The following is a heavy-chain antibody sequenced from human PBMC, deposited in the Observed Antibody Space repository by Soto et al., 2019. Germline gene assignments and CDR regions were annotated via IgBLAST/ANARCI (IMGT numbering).Heavy chain of an antibody. CDR2: IYYSGST. V-gene: IGHV4-31*03. D-gene: IGHD4-4*01. CDR3: ARDMVTTVTTVKDYYYGMDV. Sequence: SETLSLTCTVSGGSISSGGYYWSWIRQHPGKGLEWIGYIYYSGSTYYNPSLKSRVTISVDTSKNQFSLKLSSVTAADTAVYYCARDMVTTVTTVKDYYYGMDVWGQGTTVTVSS. CDR1: GGSISSGGYY. J-gene: IGHJ6*02.